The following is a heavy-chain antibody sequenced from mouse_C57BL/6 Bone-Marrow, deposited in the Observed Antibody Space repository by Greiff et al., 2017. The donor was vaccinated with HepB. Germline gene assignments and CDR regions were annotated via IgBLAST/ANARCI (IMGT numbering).Heavy chain of an antibody. CDR1: GFTFSSYA. CDR2: ISSGGDYI. J-gene: IGHJ3*01. CDR3: TSARYYYGPFAY. D-gene: IGHD1-1*01. Sequence: DVMLVESGEGLVKPGGSLKLSCAASGFTFSSYAMSWVRQTPEKRLEWVAYISSGGDYIYYADTVKGRFTISRDNARNTLYLQMSSLKSEDTAMYYCTSARYYYGPFAYWGQGTLVTVSA. V-gene: IGHV5-9-1*02.